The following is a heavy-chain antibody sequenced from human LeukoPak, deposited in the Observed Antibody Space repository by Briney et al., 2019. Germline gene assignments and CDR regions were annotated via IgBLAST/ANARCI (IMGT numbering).Heavy chain of an antibody. D-gene: IGHD2-2*01. J-gene: IGHJ6*04. CDR1: GYTFTGYY. CDR2: INPNSGGT. V-gene: IGHV1-2*04. Sequence: ASVKVSCKASGYTFTGYYMHWVRQAPGQGLEWMGWINPNSGGTKYAQKFQGWVTMTRDTSISTAYMELSRLRSDDTAVYYCARGNSTSCWRIDGMDVWGKVTTVTVSS. CDR3: ARGNSTSCWRIDGMDV.